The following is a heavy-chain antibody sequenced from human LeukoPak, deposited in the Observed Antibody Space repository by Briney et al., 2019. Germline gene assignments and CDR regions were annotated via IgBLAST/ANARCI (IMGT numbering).Heavy chain of an antibody. J-gene: IGHJ4*02. Sequence: PGGSLRLSCAASGFAFSRSGMHWVRQAPGKGLEWVAVVWYDGINKHYADSVKGRFTISRDNSNNTLYLQMNSLRAEDAAVYYCARDPKYSNSWFFDYWGQGTLVTVSS. CDR3: ARDPKYSNSWFFDY. D-gene: IGHD6-13*01. CDR2: VWYDGINK. V-gene: IGHV3-33*01. CDR1: GFAFSRSG.